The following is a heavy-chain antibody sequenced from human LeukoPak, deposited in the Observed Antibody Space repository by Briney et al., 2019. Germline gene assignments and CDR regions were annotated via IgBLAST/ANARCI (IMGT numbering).Heavy chain of an antibody. J-gene: IGHJ5*02. Sequence: SQTLSLTCTVSNGAISSGDYYWSWIRQPPGKGLEWIGYIYFSESTFYNPSLKSRLTISLDMSKNQFSLKLNSVTAADTAVYYCARAMTYHNWFDPWGQGTLVTVSS. CDR3: ARAMTYHNWFDP. CDR1: NGAISSGDYY. CDR2: IYFSEST. V-gene: IGHV4-30-4*01. D-gene: IGHD3-22*01.